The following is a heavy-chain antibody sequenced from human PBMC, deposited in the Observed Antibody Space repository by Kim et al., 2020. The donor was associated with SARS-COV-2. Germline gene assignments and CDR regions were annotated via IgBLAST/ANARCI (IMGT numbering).Heavy chain of an antibody. CDR3: ARARGYYYYYGMDV. Sequence: NPSLKNRGTISVDPSKSPFSLKLSSVTAADTAVYYCARARGYYYYYGMDVWGQGTTVTVSS. V-gene: IGHV4-59*01. J-gene: IGHJ6*02.